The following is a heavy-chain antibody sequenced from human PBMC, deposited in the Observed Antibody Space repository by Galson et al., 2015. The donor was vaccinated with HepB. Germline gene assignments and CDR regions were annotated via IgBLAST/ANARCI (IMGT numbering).Heavy chain of an antibody. V-gene: IGHV3-74*01. CDR2: INSDGTTT. CDR1: GFPFSIYW. CDR3: ARSSHGGSHCDY. Sequence: SLRLSCAASGFPFSIYWMLWVRQAPGKGLVCVSRINSDGTTTSYADSVEGRFTISRDNAKNTLYLQMNSLGAEDTAVYYCARSSHGGSHCDYCPQGTLVTV. J-gene: IGHJ4*02. D-gene: IGHD4-23*01.